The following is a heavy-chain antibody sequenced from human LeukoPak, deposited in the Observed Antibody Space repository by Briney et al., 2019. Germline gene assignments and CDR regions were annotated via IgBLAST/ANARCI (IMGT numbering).Heavy chain of an antibody. V-gene: IGHV3-30*04. CDR2: TSYDGGDK. J-gene: IGHJ6*03. CDR1: GFTFSSYA. Sequence: PGGSLRLSCGASGFTFSSYAIHWVRQAPGQGLEWVAVTSYDGGDKKYGDSVKGRFTISRDNSKSTLYLEMGSLRAEDTAVYYCARGGYFDILTGYYQTQYFYPMDVWGRGTTVTVSS. D-gene: IGHD3-9*01. CDR3: ARGGYFDILTGYYQTQYFYPMDV.